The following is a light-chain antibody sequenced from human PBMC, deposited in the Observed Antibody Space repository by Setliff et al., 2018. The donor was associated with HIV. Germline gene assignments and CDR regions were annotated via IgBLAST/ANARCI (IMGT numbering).Light chain of an antibody. J-gene: IGLJ1*01. CDR1: GSDVGGYNF. V-gene: IGLV2-14*01. CDR2: EVS. Sequence: QSALTHPASVSGSPGQSITISCTGTGSDVGGYNFVSWYQQHPGKAPKIIIYEVSNLPSGVSNRFSGSKSGNTASLTISGLQAEDEADYYCSSYISSSTLFGTGTKVTGL. CDR3: SSYISSSTL.